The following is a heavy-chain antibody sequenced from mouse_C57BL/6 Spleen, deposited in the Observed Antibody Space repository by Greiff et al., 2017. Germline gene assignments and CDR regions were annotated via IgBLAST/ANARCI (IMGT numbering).Heavy chain of an antibody. CDR1: GYAFSSSW. J-gene: IGHJ2*01. CDR2: IYPGDGDT. V-gene: IGHV1-82*01. CDR3: ARMGRRIYYNYCDY. Sequence: QVQLQQSGPELVKPGASVKISCKASGYAFSSSWMNWVKQRPGKGLEWIGRIYPGDGDTNYNGKFKGKATLTADKSSSTAYMQLSSLTSEDSSVYFCARMGRRIYYNYCDYWGQGTTLTVSS. D-gene: IGHD2-1*01.